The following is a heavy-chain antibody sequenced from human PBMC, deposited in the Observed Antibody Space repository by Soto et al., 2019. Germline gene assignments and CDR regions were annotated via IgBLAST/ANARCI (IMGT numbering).Heavy chain of an antibody. D-gene: IGHD4-17*01. Sequence: GGSLRLSCAASGFTFSSYGMHWVRQAPGKGLEWVAVVWYDGSNKYYAESPKGRFTISRDNSKNTLYLQMNSLRAEDTAVYYCASDTAPYGDYGLGGYWGQGT. CDR2: VWYDGSNK. J-gene: IGHJ4*02. CDR1: GFTFSSYG. V-gene: IGHV3-33*01. CDR3: ASDTAPYGDYGLGGY.